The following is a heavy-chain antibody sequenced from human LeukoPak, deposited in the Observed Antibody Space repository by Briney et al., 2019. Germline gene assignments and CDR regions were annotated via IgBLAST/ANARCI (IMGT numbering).Heavy chain of an antibody. CDR2: IKSKTYGGTT. CDR1: GFTFSNSC. J-gene: IGHJ3*02. D-gene: IGHD5-12*01. V-gene: IGHV3-15*01. Sequence: PGGSVRLSCASCGFTFSNSCMSWVRQAPGKGLEWGSRIKSKTYGGTTDYDEHGKGIFTISRDDSKNTLYLQMNSLKTEDTAVYYCTTDSGYDDAFDIWGQGTMVTVSS. CDR3: TTDSGYDDAFDI.